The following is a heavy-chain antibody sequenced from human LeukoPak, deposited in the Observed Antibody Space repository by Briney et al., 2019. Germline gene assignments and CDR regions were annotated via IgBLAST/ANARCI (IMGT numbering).Heavy chain of an antibody. CDR2: INPSGGST. V-gene: IGHV1-46*01. CDR3: ARGGYIVTTIRRQGYNWFDP. CDR1: GYTFTNYY. J-gene: IGHJ5*02. D-gene: IGHD5-12*01. Sequence: ASVKVSCKASGYTFTNYYMHWVRQAPGQGLEWMGIINPSGGSTSYAQKFQGRVTMTRDTSTGTVYMELSSLRSEDTAVYYCARGGYIVTTIRRQGYNWFDPWGQGTLVTVSS.